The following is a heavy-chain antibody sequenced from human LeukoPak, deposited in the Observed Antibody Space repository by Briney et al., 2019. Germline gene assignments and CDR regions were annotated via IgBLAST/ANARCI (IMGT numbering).Heavy chain of an antibody. V-gene: IGHV4-30-2*01. CDR2: IYHSGST. CDR1: GGSISSGGYS. D-gene: IGHD3-10*01. J-gene: IGHJ3*02. CDR3: ASINYYRSGSYAFDI. Sequence: SETLSLTCAVSGGSISSGGYSWSWIRQPPGKGLEWIGYIYHSGSTYYNPSLKSRVTISVDRSKNQFSLKRSSVTAADTAVYYCASINYYRSGSYAFDIWGLGTMVTVSS.